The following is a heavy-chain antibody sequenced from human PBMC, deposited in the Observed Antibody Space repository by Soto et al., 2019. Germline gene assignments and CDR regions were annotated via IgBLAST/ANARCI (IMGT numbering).Heavy chain of an antibody. J-gene: IGHJ6*02. CDR1: GFSLSTSGMC. CDR2: IDWDDDK. CDR3: ARSLYEAVTDNFRGYYYGMDV. V-gene: IGHV2-70*01. D-gene: IGHD1-20*01. Sequence: SGPTLVNPTQTLTLTCTFSGFSLSTSGMCVSWIRQPPGKALEWLALIDWDDDKYYSTSLKTRLTISKDTSKNQVVLTMTNMDPVDTATSYCARSLYEAVTDNFRGYYYGMDVWGQGTTVTVSS.